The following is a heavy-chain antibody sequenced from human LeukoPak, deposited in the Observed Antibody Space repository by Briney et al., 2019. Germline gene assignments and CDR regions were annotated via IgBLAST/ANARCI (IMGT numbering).Heavy chain of an antibody. CDR3: AREGGGIVVVPAAALDY. D-gene: IGHD2-2*01. CDR2: ISYDGGNK. CDR1: GFTFSSYS. J-gene: IGHJ4*02. Sequence: GGSLRLSCAASGFTFSSYSMNWVRQAPGKGLEWVAVISYDGGNKYYADSVKGRFTISRDNSKNTLYLQMNSLRAEDTAVYYCAREGGGIVVVPAAALDYWGQGTLVTVSS. V-gene: IGHV3-30*03.